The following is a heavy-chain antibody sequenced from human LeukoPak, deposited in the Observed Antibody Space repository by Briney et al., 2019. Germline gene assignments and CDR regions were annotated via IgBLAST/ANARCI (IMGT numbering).Heavy chain of an antibody. CDR2: IWYDGSNK. V-gene: IGHV3-33*06. CDR3: AKVPLTIFGVVTQYDTNDY. D-gene: IGHD3-3*01. Sequence: PGRSLRLSCAASGFTFSSYGMHWVRQATGKGLEWVAVIWYDGSNKYYADSVKGRFTISRDNSKNTLYLQMNSLRAEDTAVYYCAKVPLTIFGVVTQYDTNDYWGQGTLVTVSS. J-gene: IGHJ4*02. CDR1: GFTFSSYG.